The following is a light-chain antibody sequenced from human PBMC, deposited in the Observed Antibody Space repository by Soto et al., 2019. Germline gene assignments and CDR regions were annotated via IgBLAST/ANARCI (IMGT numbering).Light chain of an antibody. J-gene: IGKJ2*01. CDR1: QSVSSNS. Sequence: IVLTQSPGTLSLSPGERATLSCKASQSVSSNSLAWYQQKPGQAPRLLIYGASSRATGIPDRFSGSGSGADFTLTISRLEPEDFAVYYCQQYDCSPVSFGQGTNLEIK. CDR3: QQYDCSPVS. V-gene: IGKV3-20*01. CDR2: GAS.